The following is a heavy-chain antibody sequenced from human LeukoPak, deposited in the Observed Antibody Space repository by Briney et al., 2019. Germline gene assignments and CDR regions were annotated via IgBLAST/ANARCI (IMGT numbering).Heavy chain of an antibody. D-gene: IGHD6-19*01. CDR1: GFTLADLS. V-gene: IGHV1-24*01. J-gene: IGHJ4*02. Sequence: ASVKVSCKVSGFTLADLSMHWVRQAPGKGLEWVGGFDRKNGDTIYAQRFRGRVTLTEDTSTGTAYMELSSLRSEDTAVYYCAAHRHYSSGWFDYWGQGTLVTVSS. CDR2: FDRKNGDT. CDR3: AAHRHYSSGWFDY.